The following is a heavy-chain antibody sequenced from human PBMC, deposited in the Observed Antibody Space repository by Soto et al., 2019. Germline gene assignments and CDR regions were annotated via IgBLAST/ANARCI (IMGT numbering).Heavy chain of an antibody. Sequence: QVQLQESGPGLVKPSQTLSLTCTVSGGSISSGDYYWSWIRQPPGKGLEWIGYIYYSGSTYYNPSLRRRVTISVDTSKNQFSLKLSSVTAADTAVYYCARDGSGEHNWFDPWGQGTLVTVSS. V-gene: IGHV4-30-4*01. CDR3: ARDGSGEHNWFDP. J-gene: IGHJ5*02. D-gene: IGHD3-10*01. CDR1: GGSISSGDYY. CDR2: IYYSGST.